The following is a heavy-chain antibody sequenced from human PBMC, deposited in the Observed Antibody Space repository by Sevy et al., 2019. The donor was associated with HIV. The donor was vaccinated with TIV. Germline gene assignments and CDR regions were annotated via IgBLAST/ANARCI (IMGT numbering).Heavy chain of an antibody. V-gene: IGHV4-59*12. Sequence: SETLSLTCTVSGGSIRSYYWSWIRQPPGKGLEWMGHIYYSGSTNYNPSLKSRVTISVQTSKHQFSLKLRSVTAADTAVYYCARGSNGDYGGEYYFDYWGQGTLVTVSS. CDR1: GGSIRSYY. CDR2: IYYSGST. CDR3: ARGSNGDYGGEYYFDY. D-gene: IGHD4-17*01. J-gene: IGHJ4*02.